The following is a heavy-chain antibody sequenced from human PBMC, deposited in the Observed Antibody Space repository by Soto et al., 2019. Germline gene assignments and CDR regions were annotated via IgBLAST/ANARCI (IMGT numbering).Heavy chain of an antibody. D-gene: IGHD1-26*01. V-gene: IGHV3-30-3*01. CDR3: ARDLYSGSYYFDY. CDR2: ISYDGSNK. J-gene: IGHJ4*02. CDR1: GFTFSSYA. Sequence: QVQLVESGGGVAQPGRSLRLSCAASGFTFSSYAMHWVRQAPGKGLEWVAVISYDGSNKYYADSVKGRFTISRDNSKNTLYLQMNSLRAEDTAVYYCARDLYSGSYYFDYWGQGTLVTVSS.